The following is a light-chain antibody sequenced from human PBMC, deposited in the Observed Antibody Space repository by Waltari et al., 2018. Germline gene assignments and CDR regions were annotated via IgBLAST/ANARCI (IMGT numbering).Light chain of an antibody. CDR3: LQDYNYPHT. V-gene: IGKV1-6*01. Sequence: AIQMTQSPSSLSASVGDRITITCRASQGIRNELGWYQQKPGKAPNLLIYAASSLQSGVPSRFSGSGSGTDFTLTISSLQPEDFATYYCLQDYNYPHTFGQGTKVEIK. CDR2: AAS. CDR1: QGIRNE. J-gene: IGKJ1*01.